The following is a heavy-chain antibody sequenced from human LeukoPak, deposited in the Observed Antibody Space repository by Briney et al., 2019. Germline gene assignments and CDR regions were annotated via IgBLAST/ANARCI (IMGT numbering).Heavy chain of an antibody. Sequence: GRSLRLSCAASGFTFSSYGMHWVRQAPGKGLEWVAVIWYDGSNKYYADSVKGRFTISRDNSKNTLYLQMNSLRAEDTAAYYCAGGYQLHLFDYWGQGTLVTVSS. CDR1: GFTFSSYG. V-gene: IGHV3-33*01. D-gene: IGHD2-2*01. J-gene: IGHJ4*02. CDR3: AGGYQLHLFDY. CDR2: IWYDGSNK.